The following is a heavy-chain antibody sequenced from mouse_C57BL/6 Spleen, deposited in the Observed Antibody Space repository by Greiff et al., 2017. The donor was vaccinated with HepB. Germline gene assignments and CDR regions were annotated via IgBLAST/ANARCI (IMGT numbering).Heavy chain of an antibody. CDR3: ARWAHLLFDY. Sequence: QVQLQQSGPELVKPGASVKISCKAPGYAFSSSWMNWVKQRPGKGLEWIGRIYPGDGDTNYNGKFKGKATLTADKSSSTAYMQLSSLTSEDSAVYFCARWAHLLFDYWGQGTTLTVSS. CDR1: GYAFSSSW. CDR2: IYPGDGDT. J-gene: IGHJ2*01. D-gene: IGHD2-1*01. V-gene: IGHV1-82*01.